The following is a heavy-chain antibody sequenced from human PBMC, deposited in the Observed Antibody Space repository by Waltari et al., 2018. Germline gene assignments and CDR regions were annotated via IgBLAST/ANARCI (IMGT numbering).Heavy chain of an antibody. CDR2: ISSSSSTI. Sequence: EVQLVESGGGLVQPGGSLRLSCAASGFTSSSYTMNWVRQAPGKGLEWVSYISSSSSTIYYADSVKGRFTISRDNAKNSLYLQMNSLRAEDTAVYYCAKGQLRYFDWYDPWGQGTLVTVSS. CDR1: GFTSSSYT. CDR3: AKGQLRYFDWYDP. V-gene: IGHV3-48*04. J-gene: IGHJ5*02. D-gene: IGHD3-9*01.